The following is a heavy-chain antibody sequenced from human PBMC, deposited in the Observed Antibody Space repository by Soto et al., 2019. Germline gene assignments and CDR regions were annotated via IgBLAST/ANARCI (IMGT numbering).Heavy chain of an antibody. Sequence: GGSLRLSCAASGFIFENFGMSWVRQAPGKGLEWISSISGSGFKKYYADSVKGRFTISRDDSKSTVYLELNNLSAEDTAVYHCAKNQGVELVPLATVDWFDPWGQGSMVTVSS. V-gene: IGHV3-23*01. CDR1: GFIFENFG. D-gene: IGHD1-26*01. CDR3: AKNQGVELVPLATVDWFDP. CDR2: ISGSGFKK. J-gene: IGHJ5*02.